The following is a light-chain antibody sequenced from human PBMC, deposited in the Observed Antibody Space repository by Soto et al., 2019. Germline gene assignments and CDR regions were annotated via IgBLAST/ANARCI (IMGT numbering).Light chain of an antibody. CDR2: KSN. CDR1: SSNIGSNT. V-gene: IGLV1-44*01. CDR3: AAWDDSLNGRV. J-gene: IGLJ3*02. Sequence: QSVLTQPPSASATPGQRVTISCYGSSSNIGSNTVNWYQQLPGTAPKLLIYKSNQRPSGVPDRFSGSKSGTSASLAISGLQSEDEADYYCAAWDDSLNGRVFGGGTKLTVL.